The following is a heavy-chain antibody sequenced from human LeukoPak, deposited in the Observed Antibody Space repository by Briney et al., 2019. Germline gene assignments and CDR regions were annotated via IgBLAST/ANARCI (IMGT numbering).Heavy chain of an antibody. CDR3: ARDGSNWSNDYYHGVDV. V-gene: IGHV4-61*01. J-gene: IGHJ6*02. CDR1: GGSVSSGIYS. Sequence: SETLSLTCTVSGGSVSSGIYSWSWIRQPPGKGLEWIGYIYYSGSSNYNPSLMSRVAISVDTSKNQFSLRLSSVTAADTAVYYCARDGSNWSNDYYHGVDVWGQGTTVTVSS. D-gene: IGHD4-11*01. CDR2: IYYSGSS.